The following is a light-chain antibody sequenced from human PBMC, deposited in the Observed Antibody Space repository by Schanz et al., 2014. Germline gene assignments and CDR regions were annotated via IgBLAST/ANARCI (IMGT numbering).Light chain of an antibody. Sequence: QSALTQPRSVSGSPGQSVTISCTGTSSDVGGYNYVSWYQQHPAKAPKLMMYDVNKRPSGVPDRFSGSKSGNTASLTISGLQAEDEADYYCCSYAGTYTFEVFGGGTKLTVL. V-gene: IGLV2-11*01. CDR3: CSYAGTYTFEV. J-gene: IGLJ3*02. CDR2: DVN. CDR1: SSDVGGYNY.